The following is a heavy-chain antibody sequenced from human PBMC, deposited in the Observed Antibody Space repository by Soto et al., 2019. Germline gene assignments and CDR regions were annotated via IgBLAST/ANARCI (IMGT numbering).Heavy chain of an antibody. V-gene: IGHV3-11*01. CDR2: ISRGGSVI. D-gene: IGHD3-10*01. CDR3: ASDSHAVDLGY. J-gene: IGHJ4*02. CDR1: GFSFSDSY. Sequence: LRLSCAASGFSFSDSYMSWIRQAPGKGLEWVSYISRGGSVIYYADSVKGRFTISRDDAKNSLYLQMNSLRAEDTAIYYCASDSHAVDLGYWGQGTLVTVSS.